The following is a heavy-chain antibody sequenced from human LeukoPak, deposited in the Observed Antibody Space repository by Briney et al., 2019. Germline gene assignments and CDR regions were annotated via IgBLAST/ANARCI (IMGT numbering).Heavy chain of an antibody. CDR1: GYTFTSYY. CDR2: INPSGGST. Sequence: ASVKVSCTASGYTFTSYYMHWVRQAPGQGLEWMGIINPSGGSTSYAQKFQGRVTMTRDTSTSTVYMELSSLRSEDTAVYYCATALGVAGIDYWGQGTLVTVSS. V-gene: IGHV1-46*01. CDR3: ATALGVAGIDY. D-gene: IGHD6-19*01. J-gene: IGHJ4*02.